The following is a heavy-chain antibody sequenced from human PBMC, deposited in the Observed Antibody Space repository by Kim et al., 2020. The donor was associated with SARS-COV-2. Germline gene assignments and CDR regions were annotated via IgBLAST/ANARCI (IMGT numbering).Heavy chain of an antibody. CDR1: GGSISSSNW. Sequence: SETLSLTCAVSGGSISSSNWWSWVRQPPGKGLEWIGEIYHSGSTNYNPSLKSRVTISVDKSKNQFSLKLSSVTAADTAVYYCARSHPPYYYDSSGYFDYWGQGTLVTVSS. CDR2: IYHSGST. V-gene: IGHV4-4*02. D-gene: IGHD3-22*01. CDR3: ARSHPPYYYDSSGYFDY. J-gene: IGHJ4*02.